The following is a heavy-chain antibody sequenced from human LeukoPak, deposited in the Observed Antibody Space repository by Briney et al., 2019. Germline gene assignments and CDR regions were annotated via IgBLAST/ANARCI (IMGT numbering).Heavy chain of an antibody. V-gene: IGHV4-4*07. Sequence: SETLSLTCTVSGVSISSYPWSWIRQPAEKGLEWIGRIYTSGNSNYNPSLKSRVTMSIDTSKKQFSLRMSSVADADTAVYYCASSSVMETASGFDHWGQGFLVTVSS. D-gene: IGHD2-21*02. J-gene: IGHJ4*02. CDR2: IYTSGNS. CDR3: ASSSVMETASGFDH. CDR1: GVSISSYP.